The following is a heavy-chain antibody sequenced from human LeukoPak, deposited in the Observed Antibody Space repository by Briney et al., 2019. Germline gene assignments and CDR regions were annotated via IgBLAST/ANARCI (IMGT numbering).Heavy chain of an antibody. CDR1: GFTFSSYC. CDR3: AKQGPLYGMDV. J-gene: IGHJ6*02. Sequence: GGSLRLSCAASGFTFSSYCMHWVRQAPGKGLEWVAVISYDGSYKDFADSVKGRFTISRDNSKSTLHLQMNSLRAKDTAVYFCAKQGPLYGMDVWGQGTTVTVSS. V-gene: IGHV3-30*18. CDR2: ISYDGSYK.